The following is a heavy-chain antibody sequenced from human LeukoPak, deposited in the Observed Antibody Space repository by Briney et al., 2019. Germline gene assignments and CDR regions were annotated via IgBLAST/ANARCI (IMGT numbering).Heavy chain of an antibody. J-gene: IGHJ4*02. CDR2: IYHSGST. V-gene: IGHV4-30-2*01. CDR1: GGSIGSGAYY. CDR3: ARDSNSSASFDY. Sequence: PSETLSLTCTVSGGSIGSGAYYWSRIRQPPGKGLEWIGYIYHSGSTYYNPSLKSRVTISVDRSKTQFSLKLSSVTAADTAVYYCARDSNSSASFDYWGQGTLVTVSS. D-gene: IGHD6-6*01.